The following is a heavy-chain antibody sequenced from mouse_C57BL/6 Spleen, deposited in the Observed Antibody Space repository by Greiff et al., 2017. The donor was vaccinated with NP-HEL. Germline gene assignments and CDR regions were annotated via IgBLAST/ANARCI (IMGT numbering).Heavy chain of an antibody. CDR1: GYTFTSYW. D-gene: IGHD1-1*01. CDR3: ARDPHYYGLWYFDV. J-gene: IGHJ1*03. V-gene: IGHV1-53*01. CDR2: INPSNGGT. Sequence: QVQLKQPGTELVKPGASVKLSCKASGYTFTSYWMHWVKQRPGQGLEWIGNINPSNGGTNYNEKFKSKATLTVDKSSSTAYMQLSSLTSEDSAVYYCARDPHYYGLWYFDVWGTGTTVTVSS.